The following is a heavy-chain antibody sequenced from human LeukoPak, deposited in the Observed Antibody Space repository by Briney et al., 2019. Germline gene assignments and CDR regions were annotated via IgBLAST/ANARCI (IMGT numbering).Heavy chain of an antibody. Sequence: ASVKVSCKASGYTFTGYYMHWVRQAPGQGLEWMGWINPNSGGTNYAQKLQGRVTMTTDTSTSTAYMELRSLRSDDTAVYYCARESIYYYDSSGYPVWWFDPWGQGTLVTVSS. CDR2: INPNSGGT. D-gene: IGHD3-22*01. CDR1: GYTFTGYY. J-gene: IGHJ5*02. V-gene: IGHV1-2*02. CDR3: ARESIYYYDSSGYPVWWFDP.